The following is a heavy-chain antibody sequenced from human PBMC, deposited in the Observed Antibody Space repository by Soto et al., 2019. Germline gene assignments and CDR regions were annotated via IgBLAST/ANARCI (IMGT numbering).Heavy chain of an antibody. CDR1: GGSFSGYY. J-gene: IGHJ6*02. CDR2: INAGGGT. Sequence: SETLSLTCAVYGGSFSGYYWNWIRQPPGKGLEWVGEINAGGGTNYNPSLKSRVTISVDTSKNQFSLNLTSMTAADTAVYYCARDEVPQWFTKGYNGMDVWGRGTTVTVSS. D-gene: IGHD3-10*01. V-gene: IGHV4-34*01. CDR3: ARDEVPQWFTKGYNGMDV.